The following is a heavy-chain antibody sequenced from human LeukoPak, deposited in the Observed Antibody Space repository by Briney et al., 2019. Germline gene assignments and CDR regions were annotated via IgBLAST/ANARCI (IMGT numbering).Heavy chain of an antibody. J-gene: IGHJ6*03. CDR1: GFTFSSYA. D-gene: IGHD3-16*01. CDR3: AKALRLGDYYYYYYMDV. V-gene: IGHV3-30*04. Sequence: PGGSLRLSCAASGFTFSSYAMHWVRQAPGKGLEWVAVISYDGSNKYYADSVKGRFTISRDNSKNTLYLQMNSLRAEDTAVHYCAKALRLGDYYYYYYMDVWGKGTTVTVSS. CDR2: ISYDGSNK.